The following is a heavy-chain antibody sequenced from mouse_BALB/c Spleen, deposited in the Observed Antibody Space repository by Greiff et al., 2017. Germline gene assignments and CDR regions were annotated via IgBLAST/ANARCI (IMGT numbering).Heavy chain of an antibody. CDR2: INPSNGGT. J-gene: IGHJ3*01. CDR3: TRGNYGSLFAY. Sequence: VQLQQSGAELVKPGASVKLSCKASGYTFTSYYMYWVKQRPGQGLEWIGEINPSNGGTNFNEKFKSKATLTVDKSSSTAYMQLSSLTSEDSAVYYCTRGNYGSLFAYWGQGTLVTVSA. CDR1: GYTFTSYY. V-gene: IGHV1S81*02. D-gene: IGHD1-1*01.